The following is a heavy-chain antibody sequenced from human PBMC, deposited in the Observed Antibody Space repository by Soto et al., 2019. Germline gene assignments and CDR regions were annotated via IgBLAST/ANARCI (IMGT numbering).Heavy chain of an antibody. J-gene: IGHJ6*02. V-gene: IGHV1-69*01. CDR2: IIPIFGTA. Sequence: QVQLVQSGAEVKKPGSSVKVSCKASGGTFSSYAISWVRQAPGQGLEWMGGIIPIFGTANYAQKFQGRVTITADESPSTAYMELISLRSEDTAVYYCARVRDCGGDCYSYYGMDVWGQGTTVTVSS. CDR3: ARVRDCGGDCYSYYGMDV. D-gene: IGHD2-21*02. CDR1: GGTFSSYA.